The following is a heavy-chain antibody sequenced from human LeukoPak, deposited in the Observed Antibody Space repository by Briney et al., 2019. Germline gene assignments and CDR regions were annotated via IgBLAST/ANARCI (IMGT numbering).Heavy chain of an antibody. CDR1: GGSISEYY. Sequence: SETLSLTCTVAGGSISEYYWTWIRQPPGKGLEWIGYIYKIGAANYHPSLESRVTISVDPSKNQFSLNLRSLTAADTAVYYCARMGGYSSFYYHYGLDVWGQGTTVTVSS. CDR2: IYKIGAA. V-gene: IGHV4-59*01. CDR3: ARMGGYSSFYYHYGLDV. D-gene: IGHD5-18*01. J-gene: IGHJ6*02.